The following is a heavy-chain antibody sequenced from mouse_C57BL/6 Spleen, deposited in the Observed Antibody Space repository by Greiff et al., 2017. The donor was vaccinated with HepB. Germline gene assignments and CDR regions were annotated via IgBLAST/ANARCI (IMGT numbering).Heavy chain of an antibody. Sequence: VKLQQPGAELVMPGASVKLSCKASGYTFTSYWMHWVKQRPGQGLEWIGEIDPSDSYTNYNQKFKGKSTLTVDKSSSTAYMQLSSLTSEDSAVYYCARSRQLRPWFAYWGQGTLVTVSA. CDR2: IDPSDSYT. J-gene: IGHJ3*01. CDR1: GYTFTSYW. D-gene: IGHD3-2*02. V-gene: IGHV1-69*01. CDR3: ARSRQLRPWFAY.